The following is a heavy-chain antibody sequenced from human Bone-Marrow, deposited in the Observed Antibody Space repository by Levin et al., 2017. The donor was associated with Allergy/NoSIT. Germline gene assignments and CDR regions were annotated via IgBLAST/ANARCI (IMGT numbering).Heavy chain of an antibody. V-gene: IGHV4-34*01. J-gene: IGHJ5*02. D-gene: IGHD3-3*01. CDR3: ARGLITIFGVVIIVTSWFDP. Sequence: GSLRLSCAVYGGSFSGYYWSWIRQPPGKGLEWIGEINHSGSTNYNPSLKSRVTISVDTSKNQFSLKLSSVTAADTAVYYCARGLITIFGVVIIVTSWFDPWGQGTLVTVSS. CDR1: GGSFSGYY. CDR2: INHSGST.